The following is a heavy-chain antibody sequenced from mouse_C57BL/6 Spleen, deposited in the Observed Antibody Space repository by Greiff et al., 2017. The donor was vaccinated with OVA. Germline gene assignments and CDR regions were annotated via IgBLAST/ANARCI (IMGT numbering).Heavy chain of an antibody. CDR1: GYTFTDYN. Sequence: EVQLQQSGPELVKPGASVKIPCKASGYTFTDYNMDWVKQSHGKSLEWIGDINPNNGGTIYNQKFKGKATLTVDKASSTDYMELRSLTSEDTAVDYCAKGNHDSMDYWGQGTSVTVSS. V-gene: IGHV1-18*01. CDR3: AKGNHDSMDY. J-gene: IGHJ4*01. CDR2: INPNNGGT. D-gene: IGHD2-1*01.